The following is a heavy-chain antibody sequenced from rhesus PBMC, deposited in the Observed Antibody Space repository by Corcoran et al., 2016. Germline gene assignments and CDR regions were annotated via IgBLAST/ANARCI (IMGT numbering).Heavy chain of an antibody. D-gene: IGHD6-31*01. CDR2: ISYSGST. Sequence: QVQLQESGPGLVKPSETLSLTCAVSGGSIRSSYYYWSWIRQAPGKGLEGIGYISYSGSTSYNPTRKRRVTIARDTSKNQCSLKLSSVTAADTAVYFWARGAAADCFDYWGQGVLVTVSS. CDR3: ARGAAADCFDY. CDR1: GGSIRSSYYY. J-gene: IGHJ4*01. V-gene: IGHV4-122*02.